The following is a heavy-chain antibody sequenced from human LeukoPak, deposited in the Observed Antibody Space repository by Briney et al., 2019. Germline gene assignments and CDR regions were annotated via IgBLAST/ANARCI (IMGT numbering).Heavy chain of an antibody. Sequence: GGSLRLSCAASGFTFSSYSMSWVRQAPGKGLEWVSSISSSSSYIYYADSVKGRFTISRDNAKNSLYLQMNSLRAEDTAVYYCAKGMTTVTTSEDAFDIWGQGTMVTVSS. CDR2: ISSSSSYI. D-gene: IGHD4-17*01. CDR3: AKGMTTVTTSEDAFDI. V-gene: IGHV3-21*01. CDR1: GFTFSSYS. J-gene: IGHJ3*02.